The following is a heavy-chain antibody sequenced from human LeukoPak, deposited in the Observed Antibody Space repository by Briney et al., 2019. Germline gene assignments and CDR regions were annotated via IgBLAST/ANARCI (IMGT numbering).Heavy chain of an antibody. CDR2: IYSGDST. V-gene: IGHV3-53*01. Sequence: GGSLRLSCAASGFTVSSNYMNWVRQAPGKGLEWVSVIYSGDSTYYADSVKGRFTISRDNSKNTLYLQMNSLRAEDTAVYYCAREGRYYYGSGSYSNYYYYYMDVWGKGTTVTISS. J-gene: IGHJ6*03. CDR3: AREGRYYYGSGSYSNYYYYYMDV. CDR1: GFTVSSNY. D-gene: IGHD3-10*01.